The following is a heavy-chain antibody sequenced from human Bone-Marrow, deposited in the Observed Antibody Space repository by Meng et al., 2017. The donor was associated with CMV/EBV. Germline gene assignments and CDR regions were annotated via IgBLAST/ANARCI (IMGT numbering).Heavy chain of an antibody. D-gene: IGHD3-3*01. CDR1: GFTFSSYS. CDR3: ARGITIVGVVNNRSRKDV. Sequence: GESLKISCAASGFTFSSYSMNWVRQAPGKGLEWVSSISSSSYIYYADSVKGRFTISRDNAKNSLYLQMNSLRAEDTAVYYCARGITIVGVVNNRSRKDVLARGTTATFPS. CDR2: ISSSSYI. J-gene: IGHJ6*02. V-gene: IGHV3-21*01.